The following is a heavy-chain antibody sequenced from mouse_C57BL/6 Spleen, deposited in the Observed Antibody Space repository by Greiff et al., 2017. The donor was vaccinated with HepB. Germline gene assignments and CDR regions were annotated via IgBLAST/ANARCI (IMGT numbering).Heavy chain of an antibody. D-gene: IGHD2-1*01. CDR2: INPNNGGT. J-gene: IGHJ2*01. CDR1: GYTFTDYN. CDR3: ARRKGSPRLLYYYYFDY. V-gene: IGHV1-18*01. Sequence: EVQLQQSGPELVKPGASVKIPCKASGYTFTDYNMDWVKQSHGKSLEWIGDINPNNGGTIYNQKFKGKATLTVDKSSSTAYMELRSLTSEDTAVYYCARRKGSPRLLYYYYFDYWGQGTTLTVSS.